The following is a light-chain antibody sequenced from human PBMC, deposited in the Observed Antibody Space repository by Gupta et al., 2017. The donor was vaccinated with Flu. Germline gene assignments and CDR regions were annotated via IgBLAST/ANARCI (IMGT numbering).Light chain of an antibody. CDR2: LGS. CDR3: MQALQTTFT. J-gene: IGKJ2*01. Sequence: GYKYLDWYLQKPGQSPQLLIYLGSNRASGVPDRFSGSESGTDFTLKISRVEAADGGVYFCMQALQTTFTFGQGIKLEI. CDR1: GYKY. V-gene: IGKV2-28*01.